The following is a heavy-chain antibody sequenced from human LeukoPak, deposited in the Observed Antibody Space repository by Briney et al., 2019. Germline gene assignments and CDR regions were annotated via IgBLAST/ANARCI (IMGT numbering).Heavy chain of an antibody. CDR2: VNLQGST. V-gene: IGHV4-4*02. CDR1: GGSITSTNY. J-gene: IGHJ4*02. Sequence: PSGTLSLTCGVSGGSITSTNYWTWVRQPPGKGLEWIGEVNLQGSTNYNPSLMGRVATSVDMSESHISLQLTSVTAADTAVYYCAREGGPYRPLDYSGQGTLVTVSS. CDR3: AREGGPYRPLDY.